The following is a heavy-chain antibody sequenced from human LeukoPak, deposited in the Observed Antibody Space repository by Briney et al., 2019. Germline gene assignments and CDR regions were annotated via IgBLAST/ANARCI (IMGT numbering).Heavy chain of an antibody. CDR2: IKPDGGEK. V-gene: IGHV3-7*01. Sequence: GGSRRLSWEASGLTFSSYSMSGVRQAPGKGLEWVGNIKPDGGEKYYVDSVKGRFTISRDNAKNSLYLQMNSLRVEDTAVYYRVHEYYDYGDGGYWGQGTLVTVSS. J-gene: IGHJ4*02. D-gene: IGHD4-17*01. CDR3: VHEYYDYGDGGY. CDR1: GLTFSSYS.